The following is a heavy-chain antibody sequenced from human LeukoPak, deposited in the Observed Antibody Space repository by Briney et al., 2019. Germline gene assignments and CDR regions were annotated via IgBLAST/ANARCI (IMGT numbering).Heavy chain of an antibody. CDR2: IYTSGST. CDR1: GGSISSGSYY. CDR3: ARDGGWPTVTLYYYYGMDV. J-gene: IGHJ6*02. D-gene: IGHD4-11*01. V-gene: IGHV4-61*02. Sequence: KPSQTLSLTCTVSGGSISSGSYYWSWIRQPAGKGLEWIVRIYTSGSTNYNPSLKSRVTISVDTSKNQFSLKLSSVTAADTAVYYCARDGGWPTVTLYYYYGMDVWGQGTTVTVSS.